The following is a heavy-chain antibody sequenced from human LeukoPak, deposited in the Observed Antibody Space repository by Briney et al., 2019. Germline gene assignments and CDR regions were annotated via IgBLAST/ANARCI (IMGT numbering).Heavy chain of an antibody. CDR3: AKDRNYYGGGSFFDY. J-gene: IGHJ4*02. Sequence: GGSLRLSCAASGFTFSSYGIHWVRQAPGKGPEWVAVISYDGSNKKYADSVEGRFTISRDNSKNTLYLQMNSLRAEDTAVYYCAKDRNYYGGGSFFDYWGQGTLVTASS. V-gene: IGHV3-30*18. D-gene: IGHD3-10*01. CDR1: GFTFSSYG. CDR2: ISYDGSNK.